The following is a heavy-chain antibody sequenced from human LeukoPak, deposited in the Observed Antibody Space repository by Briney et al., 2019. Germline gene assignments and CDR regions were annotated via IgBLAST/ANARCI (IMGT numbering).Heavy chain of an antibody. D-gene: IGHD2-15*01. J-gene: IGHJ3*02. Sequence: SETLSLTCTVSGGSISSYYWSWIRQPPGKGLEWIGYIYYSGSTNYNPSLKSRVTISVDTSKNQFSLKLSSVTAADTAVYYCARLMFFYCSGGSCYYAFDIWGQGTMVTVSS. CDR1: GGSISSYY. CDR3: ARLMFFYCSGGSCYYAFDI. V-gene: IGHV4-59*12. CDR2: IYYSGST.